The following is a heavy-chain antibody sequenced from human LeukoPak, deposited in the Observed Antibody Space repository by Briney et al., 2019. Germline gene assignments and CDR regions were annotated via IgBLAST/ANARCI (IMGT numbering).Heavy chain of an antibody. CDR2: IFYSGST. D-gene: IGHD6-19*01. Sequence: SETLSLTCTVSGGSISSYYWSWIRQPPGKGLEYIGYIFYSGSTNYNPSLKSRVTISVDTSKNQFSLKLSSVTAADTAVYYCARGLLYSSGWYLDYWGQGTLVTVSS. CDR1: GGSISSYY. CDR3: ARGLLYSSGWYLDY. J-gene: IGHJ4*02. V-gene: IGHV4-59*12.